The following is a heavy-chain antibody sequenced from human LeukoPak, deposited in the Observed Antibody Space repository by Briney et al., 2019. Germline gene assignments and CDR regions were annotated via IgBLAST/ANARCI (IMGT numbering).Heavy chain of an antibody. J-gene: IGHJ3*02. Sequence: GGSLRLSCAASGFTFSNAWMSWVRQAPGKGLEWVGRIKSKTDGGTTDYAAPVEGRFTISRDDSKNTLYLQMNSLKTEDTAVYYCTTDSGSYAPDAFDIWGPGTMVTVSS. V-gene: IGHV3-15*01. CDR3: TTDSGSYAPDAFDI. CDR1: GFTFSNAW. D-gene: IGHD1-26*01. CDR2: IKSKTDGGTT.